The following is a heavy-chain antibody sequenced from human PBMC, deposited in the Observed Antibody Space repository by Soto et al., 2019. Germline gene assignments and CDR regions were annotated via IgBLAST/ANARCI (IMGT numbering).Heavy chain of an antibody. D-gene: IGHD6-6*01. CDR3: AGQYSSSSVEF. J-gene: IGHJ4*02. V-gene: IGHV3-11*01. CDR1: GFTVSDYY. CDR2: ISSGAITI. Sequence: SLQLSCAASGFTVSDYYMNWIRQAPGKGLEWVSYISSGAITIYYADSVKGRFTISRDNAKNSLYLQMNSLRAEDTAVYYCAGQYSSSSVEFWGQGTLVTVSS.